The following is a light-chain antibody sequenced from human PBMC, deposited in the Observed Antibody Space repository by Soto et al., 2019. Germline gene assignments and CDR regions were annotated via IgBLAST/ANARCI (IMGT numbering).Light chain of an antibody. J-gene: IGKJ4*01. CDR1: QSVSRY. CDR3: QQRCNWPPVT. CDR2: DAS. V-gene: IGKV3-11*01. Sequence: NLLQQNPATPSFSPGERATLSCRASQSVSRYLAWYQQKPGLAPRPLIYDASSRATGIPDRFSGSGSGTDFTLTISSLEPEDFAVYYCQQRCNWPPVTFGGGTKGDI.